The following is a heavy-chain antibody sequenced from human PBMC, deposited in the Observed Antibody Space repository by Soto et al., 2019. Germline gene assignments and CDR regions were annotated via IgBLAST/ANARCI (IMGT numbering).Heavy chain of an antibody. CDR1: GYTFTNYY. CDR2: SNPNSGGT. Sequence: QVQLVQSGAEVKRPGASVKVSCKTSGYTFTNYYVHWVRQAPGQGLECMGWSNPNSGGTMFAQKFQGRVTMTRDTSISTVYMELSSLSSDDTAVYYWARGSSWNSNWFDPWGQGTLVTVSS. CDR3: ARGSSWNSNWFDP. V-gene: IGHV1-2*02. D-gene: IGHD6-13*01. J-gene: IGHJ5*02.